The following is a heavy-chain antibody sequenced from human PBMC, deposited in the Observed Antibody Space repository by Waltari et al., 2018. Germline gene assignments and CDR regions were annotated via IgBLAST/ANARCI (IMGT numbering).Heavy chain of an antibody. J-gene: IGHJ3*02. CDR2: IYTSGST. CDR3: ATLSGFDAFDI. V-gene: IGHV4-61*02. CDR1: GGSISSGSYY. Sequence: QVQLQESGPGLVKPSQTLSLTCTVSGGSISSGSYYWSWIRQPAGKGREWIGRIYTSGSTNYNTSLKSRGTIAVDTSKNQFSLKLSSVTAADTAVYYCATLSGFDAFDIWGQGTMVTVSS. D-gene: IGHD5-12*01.